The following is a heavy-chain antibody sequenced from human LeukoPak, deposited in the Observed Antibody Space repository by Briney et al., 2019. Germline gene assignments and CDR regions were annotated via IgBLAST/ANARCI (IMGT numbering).Heavy chain of an antibody. CDR2: IYTSGRT. J-gene: IGHJ6*02. D-gene: IGHD6-13*01. V-gene: IGHV4-4*07. CDR3: ARRAANYYGMDV. CDR1: GGSINRYY. Sequence: SETLSLTCTVSGGSINRYYWSWIRQPAGKGLECFGHIYTSGRTNFNPSLKSRVSMSVDTSKNQFSLKLSSVTAADTAVYYCARRAANYYGMDVWGQGTTVTVSS.